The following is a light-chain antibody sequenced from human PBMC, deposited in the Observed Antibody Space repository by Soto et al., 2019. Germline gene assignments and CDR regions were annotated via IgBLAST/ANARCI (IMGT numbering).Light chain of an antibody. J-gene: IGKJ4*01. CDR3: QKCKVAPFT. Sequence: DIQITQSPSSLSAFVGARVIITCRASQDIGNFLAWYQQKPGKVPKLLIYAASTLQSGVPSRFSGSGSGTDFTLTISSLQPEDVATYYCQKCKVAPFTFGGGTKVDIK. CDR2: AAS. CDR1: QDIGNF. V-gene: IGKV1-27*01.